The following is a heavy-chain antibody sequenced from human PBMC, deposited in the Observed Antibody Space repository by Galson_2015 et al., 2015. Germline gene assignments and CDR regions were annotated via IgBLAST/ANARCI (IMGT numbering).Heavy chain of an antibody. CDR2: IYSGGST. CDR1: GFTVSSNY. Sequence: SLRLSCAASGFTVSSNYMSWVRQAPGKGLEWVSVIYSGGSTYYADSVKGRFTISRDNSKNTLYLQMNSLRAEDTAVYYCARGEKQWLVQELDDWGQGTLVTVSS. CDR3: ARGEKQWLVQELDD. D-gene: IGHD6-19*01. V-gene: IGHV3-66*02. J-gene: IGHJ4*02.